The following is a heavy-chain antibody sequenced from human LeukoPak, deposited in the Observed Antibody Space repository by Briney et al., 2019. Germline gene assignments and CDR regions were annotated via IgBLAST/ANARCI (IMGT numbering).Heavy chain of an antibody. CDR2: IKQDGSEK. CDR1: GFTFSSYW. CDR3: ARVFCSSTSCPSYYYYMDV. Sequence: GGSLRLSCAASGFTFSSYWMSWVRQAPGKGLEWVANIKQDGSEKYYVDSVKGRFTISRDNAKNSLYLQMNSLRAEDTAVYYCARVFCSSTSCPSYYYYMDVWGKGTTVTVSS. V-gene: IGHV3-7*01. J-gene: IGHJ6*03. D-gene: IGHD2-2*01.